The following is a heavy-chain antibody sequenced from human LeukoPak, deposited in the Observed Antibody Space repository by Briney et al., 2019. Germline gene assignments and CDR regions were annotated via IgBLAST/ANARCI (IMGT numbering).Heavy chain of an antibody. V-gene: IGHV4-61*01. CDR2: IYYSGST. CDR1: GGSISSSSYY. Sequence: PSETLSLXCTVSGGSISSSSYYWSWIRQPPGKGLEWIGYIYYSGSTNYNPSLKSRVTISVDTSKNQFSLKLSSVTAADTAVYYCARVGSSGYYFDYWGQGTLVTVSS. CDR3: ARVGSSGYYFDY. D-gene: IGHD3-22*01. J-gene: IGHJ4*02.